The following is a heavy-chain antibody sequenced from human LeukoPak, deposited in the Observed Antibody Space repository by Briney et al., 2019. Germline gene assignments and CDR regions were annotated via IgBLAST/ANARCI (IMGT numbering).Heavy chain of an antibody. CDR1: GYTFTSYA. V-gene: IGHV1-3*01. CDR3: AREAPGEWEPRAIDY. Sequence: GASVKVSCKASGYTFTSYAMHWVRQAPGQRLEWMGWINAGNGNTKYSQKFQGRVTITRDTSASTAYMELSSLRSEDTAVYYCAREAPGEWEPRAIDYWGQGTLVTVSS. J-gene: IGHJ4*02. CDR2: INAGNGNT. D-gene: IGHD1-26*01.